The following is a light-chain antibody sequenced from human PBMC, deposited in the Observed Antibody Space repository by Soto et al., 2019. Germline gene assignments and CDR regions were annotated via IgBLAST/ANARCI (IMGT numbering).Light chain of an antibody. CDR1: SSDVGGYNY. CDR2: DVN. V-gene: IGLV2-14*03. Sequence: QSALTQPASVSGSPGQSITISCTGTSSDVGGYNYVSWYQQHPGKAPKLMIFDVNNRPSGVSLRFSGSKSGNTASLTISGLQTEDEADYFCASYTTSTTLLFGGGTKLTVL. CDR3: ASYTTSTTLL. J-gene: IGLJ2*01.